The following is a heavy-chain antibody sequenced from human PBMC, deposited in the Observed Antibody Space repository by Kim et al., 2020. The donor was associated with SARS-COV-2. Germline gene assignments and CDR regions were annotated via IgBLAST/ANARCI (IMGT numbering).Heavy chain of an antibody. V-gene: IGHV3-21*01. CDR3: ARDSSSSPPTFDY. Sequence: YEDSVKGRFTISRDNAKNSLYLQMNSLRAEDTAVYYCARDSSSSPPTFDYWGQGTLVTVSS. J-gene: IGHJ4*02. D-gene: IGHD6-13*01.